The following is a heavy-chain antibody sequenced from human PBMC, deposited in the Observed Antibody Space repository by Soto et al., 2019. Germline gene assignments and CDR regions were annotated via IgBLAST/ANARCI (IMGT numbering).Heavy chain of an antibody. V-gene: IGHV4-4*02. CDR3: AYSTGWYRHDV. J-gene: IGHJ3*01. CDR2: ILHSGET. D-gene: IGHD6-19*01. CDR1: GDSITNSRW. Sequence: QVQLQESGPGLVKPSGTLSLTCAVSGDSITNSRWWTWVRQPPGKGLEWIGDILHSGETNYNPSLKXRVFISVDKSQNQFSLRVSSVTAADTAVYYCAYSTGWYRHDVWGQGTLVTVSS.